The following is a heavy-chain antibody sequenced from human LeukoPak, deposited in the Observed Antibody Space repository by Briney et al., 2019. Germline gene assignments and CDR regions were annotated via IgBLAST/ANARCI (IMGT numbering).Heavy chain of an antibody. Sequence: GGSLRLSCAASGFTFSRFWMSWVRQAPGKGLEWVANINPARGEIYYVDSVRGRFTISRDNAKNSLYLQMNSLRVEDTAIHYCAKEATITAYNFDYWGQGALVTVSS. CDR2: INPARGEI. V-gene: IGHV3-7*01. J-gene: IGHJ4*02. CDR1: GFTFSRFW. CDR3: AKEATITAYNFDY. D-gene: IGHD5-24*01.